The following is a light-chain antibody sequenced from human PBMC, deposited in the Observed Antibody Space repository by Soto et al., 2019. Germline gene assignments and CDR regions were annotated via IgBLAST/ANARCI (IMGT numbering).Light chain of an antibody. CDR3: GSWDSSLSAYV. CDR1: SSNIGGNS. J-gene: IGLJ1*01. Sequence: QSVMTQPPSVSAAPGQRVTISCSGSSSNIGGNSVSWYQQLPGTAPKLLIYDDDKRPSGIPDRFSGSKSGTSATLGITGFQTGDEGDHYCGSWDSSLSAYVFGTGTKVTVL. CDR2: DDD. V-gene: IGLV1-51*01.